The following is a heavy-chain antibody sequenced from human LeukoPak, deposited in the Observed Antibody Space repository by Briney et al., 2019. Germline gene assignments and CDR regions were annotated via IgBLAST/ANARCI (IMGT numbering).Heavy chain of an antibody. CDR3: ARSNYGSGSYYNN. V-gene: IGHV4-39*07. CDR1: GGSISSSSYY. CDR2: IYYSGST. D-gene: IGHD3-10*01. J-gene: IGHJ4*02. Sequence: SETLSLTCTVSGGSISSSSYYWGWIRQPPGKGLEWIGSIYYSGSTYYNPSLKSRVTISVDTSKNQFSLKLSSVTAADTAVYYCARSNYGSGSYYNNWGQGTLVTVSS.